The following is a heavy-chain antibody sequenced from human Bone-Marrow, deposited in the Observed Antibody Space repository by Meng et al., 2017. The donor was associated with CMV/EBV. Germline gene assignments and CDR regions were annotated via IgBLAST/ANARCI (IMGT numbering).Heavy chain of an antibody. CDR2: IVPIFGTA. CDR1: GGTFSSYA. D-gene: IGHD3-22*01. J-gene: IGHJ5*02. V-gene: IGHV1-69*06. CDR3: ARVEVGTIIADP. Sequence: CKASGGTFSSYAISWVRQAPGHGLEWMGGIVPIFGTANYARKFPGRVTITAAKSTSTAYMALSSLRSEDTAVYSCARVEVGTIIADPWGQGTLVTVSS.